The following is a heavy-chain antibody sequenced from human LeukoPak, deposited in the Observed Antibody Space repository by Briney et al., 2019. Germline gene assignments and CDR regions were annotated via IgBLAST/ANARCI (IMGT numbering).Heavy chain of an antibody. CDR1: GYSFTGYW. D-gene: IGHD6-13*01. V-gene: IGHV5-51*01. CDR2: IYPGDSDT. Sequence: GESLKISCKGSGYSFTGYWIGWVRQMPGKGLEWMGIIYPGDSDTRYSPSFQGQVTISADKSISTAYLQWSSLKASDTAMYYCARHIGIAAAVYYFDYWGQGTLVTVSS. CDR3: ARHIGIAAAVYYFDY. J-gene: IGHJ4*02.